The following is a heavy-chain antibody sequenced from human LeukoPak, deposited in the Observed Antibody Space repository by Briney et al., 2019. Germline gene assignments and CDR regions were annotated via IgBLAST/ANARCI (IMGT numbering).Heavy chain of an antibody. J-gene: IGHJ4*02. Sequence: SETLSLTCSVSGASVSSLTHYWTWIRQPPGKGPDYIGYIHYTGGTNYNPSLKSRVTISLDTSKNQFSLKLSSVTAADTAVYYCASLLGPWYIDYWGQGTLVTVSS. CDR3: ASLLGPWYIDY. D-gene: IGHD1-14*01. V-gene: IGHV4-61*01. CDR1: GASVSSLTHY. CDR2: IHYTGGT.